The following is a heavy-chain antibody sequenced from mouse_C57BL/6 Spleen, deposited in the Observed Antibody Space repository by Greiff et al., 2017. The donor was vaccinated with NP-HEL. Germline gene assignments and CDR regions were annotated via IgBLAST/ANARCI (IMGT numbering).Heavy chain of an antibody. CDR1: GYTFTSYW. Sequence: QVQLQQPGAELVRPGSSVKLSCKPSGYTFTSYWMDWVKQRPGQGLEWIGNIYPSDSETHYNQKFKDKATLTVDKSSSTAYMQLSSLTSEDSAVYYCASYDYDGYFDVWGTGTTVTVAS. CDR3: ASYDYDGYFDV. CDR2: IYPSDSET. V-gene: IGHV1-61*01. J-gene: IGHJ1*03. D-gene: IGHD2-4*01.